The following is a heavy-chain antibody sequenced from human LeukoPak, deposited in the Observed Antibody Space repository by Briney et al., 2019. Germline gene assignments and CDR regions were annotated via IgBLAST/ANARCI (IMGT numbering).Heavy chain of an antibody. Sequence: KPSETLSLTCAVYGGSFSGYYWSWIRQPPWKGLEWIGEINHSGSTNYIPSLKSRVTISVDTSKNQFSLKLSSVTAADTAVYYCARRGKTTQGGRRLSAGWYFDLWGRGTLVTVSS. V-gene: IGHV4-34*01. CDR1: GGSFSGYY. CDR3: ARRGKTTQGGRRLSAGWYFDL. D-gene: IGHD1-1*01. J-gene: IGHJ2*01. CDR2: INHSGST.